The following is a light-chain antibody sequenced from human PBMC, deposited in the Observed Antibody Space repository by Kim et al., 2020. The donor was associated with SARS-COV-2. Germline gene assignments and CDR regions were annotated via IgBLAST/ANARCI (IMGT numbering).Light chain of an antibody. CDR2: GKN. CDR1: SLRSYY. Sequence: SSELTQDPAVSVALGQTVRITCQGDSLRSYYATWYQQKPGQAPILVIYGKNNRPSGIPDRFSGSSSGNTASLTITGTQAGDEADYYCNSRDSTDHVVFGG. V-gene: IGLV3-19*01. CDR3: NSRDSTDHVV. J-gene: IGLJ2*01.